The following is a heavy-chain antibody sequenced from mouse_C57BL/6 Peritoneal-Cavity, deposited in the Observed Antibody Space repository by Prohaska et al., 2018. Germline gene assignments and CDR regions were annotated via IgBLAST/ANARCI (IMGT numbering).Heavy chain of an antibody. CDR2: INPYNGGT. CDR1: GYTFTDYY. J-gene: IGHJ2*01. V-gene: IGHV1-19*01. Sequence: PGASVKMSCKASGYTFTDYYMNWVKQSHGKSLEWIGVINPYNGGTSYNQKFKGKTTLTVDKSSSTAYMELNSLTYEDSAVYCCARGVATVVAYYFDYWGQGTTLTVSS. D-gene: IGHD1-1*01. CDR3: ARGVATVVAYYFDY.